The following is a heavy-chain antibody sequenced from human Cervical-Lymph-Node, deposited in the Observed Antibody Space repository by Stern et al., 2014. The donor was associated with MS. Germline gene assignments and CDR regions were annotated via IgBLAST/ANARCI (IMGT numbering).Heavy chain of an antibody. CDR1: GYTFIRYY. CDR3: ATLYDSSGNYGMEV. Sequence: QMQLVQSGAPVKKPGASVKVSCKGSGYTFIRYYIHWVRQAPGQGLEWMGIVNANGGSARYAQKFQGRVTMASDTSTSTVSMELSSLRSEDTAVYYCATLYDSSGNYGMEVWGQGTTVIVSS. CDR2: VNANGGSA. J-gene: IGHJ6*02. V-gene: IGHV1-46*01. D-gene: IGHD5/OR15-5a*01.